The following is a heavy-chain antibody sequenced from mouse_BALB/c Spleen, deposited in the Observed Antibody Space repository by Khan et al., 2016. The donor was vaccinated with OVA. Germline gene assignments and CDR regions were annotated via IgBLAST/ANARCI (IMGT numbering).Heavy chain of an antibody. Sequence: QVQLKQSGAELARPGASVKMSCKASGYTFTSYTIHWIKERPGQGLEWIGYINPSNGYTTYNQKFKDKATLTTDKSSTTAYLQLSSLTSDDSAVXNCVRDGAYHRNDGWFAYWGQGTLVTVSA. J-gene: IGHJ3*01. D-gene: IGHD2-14*01. CDR3: VRDGAYHRNDGWFAY. CDR1: GYTFTSYT. CDR2: INPSNGYT. V-gene: IGHV1-4*01.